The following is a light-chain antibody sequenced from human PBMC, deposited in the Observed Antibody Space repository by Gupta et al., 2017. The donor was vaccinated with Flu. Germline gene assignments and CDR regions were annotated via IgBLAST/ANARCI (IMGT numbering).Light chain of an antibody. J-gene: IGKJ1*01. Sequence: IVMTQSPATLSVSPWERATLSCRASQSVRSNLAWYQQKPGQAPRLLIDGASTRATGIPSRGSGSGSGTEFTLTIRRLQSEDVSVYYCQKYKNWPQTFGQGTKVEIK. CDR2: GAS. CDR1: QSVRSN. V-gene: IGKV3-15*01. CDR3: QKYKNWPQT.